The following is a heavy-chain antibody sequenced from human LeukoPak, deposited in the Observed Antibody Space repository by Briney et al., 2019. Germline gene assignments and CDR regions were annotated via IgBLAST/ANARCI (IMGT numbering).Heavy chain of an antibody. V-gene: IGHV3-53*01. CDR3: ASGSGSYRTPYYYMDV. CDR1: GFTVSSNY. Sequence: PGGSLRLSCAASGFTVSSNYMSWVRQAPGKGLEWVSVIYSGGSTYYADSVKGRFTISRDNSKNTLYLQMNNLRAEGTAVYYCASGSGSYRTPYYYMDVWGKGTTVTVSS. D-gene: IGHD3-10*01. J-gene: IGHJ6*03. CDR2: IYSGGST.